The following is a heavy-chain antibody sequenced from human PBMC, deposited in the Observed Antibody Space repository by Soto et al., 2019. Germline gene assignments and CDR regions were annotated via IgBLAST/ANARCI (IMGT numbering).Heavy chain of an antibody. CDR3: SRRAPRVDG. J-gene: IGHJ6*02. CDR2: ISAYNGNT. V-gene: IGHV1-18*01. Sequence: QVQLVQSGAEVKKPGASVKVSCKASGYTFTSYGISWVRQAPGQGLERMGWISAYNGNTKHAEKTQGRVTMTTDTSTSTAQMELRSLRSDDAAVYYCSRRAPRVDGWGQVTTVTVSS. CDR1: GYTFTSYG.